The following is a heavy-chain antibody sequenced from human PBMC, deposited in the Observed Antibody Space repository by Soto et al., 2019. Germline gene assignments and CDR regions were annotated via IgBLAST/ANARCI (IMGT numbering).Heavy chain of an antibody. V-gene: IGHV3-23*01. CDR2: ISGSGGST. CDR1: GFTFSSYA. Sequence: EVQLLESGGGLVQPGGSLRLSCAASGFTFSSYAMSWVRQAPGKGLEWVSTISGSGGSTYYADSVKGRFTISRDNSKNTRYLQMNSLRAEDTAVYYCAKDRGYGSGSLYGMDVWGQGTTVTVSS. D-gene: IGHD3-10*01. CDR3: AKDRGYGSGSLYGMDV. J-gene: IGHJ6*02.